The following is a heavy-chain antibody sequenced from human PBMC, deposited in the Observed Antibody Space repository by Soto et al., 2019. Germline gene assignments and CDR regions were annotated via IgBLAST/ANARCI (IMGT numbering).Heavy chain of an antibody. J-gene: IGHJ4*02. V-gene: IGHV3-23*01. CDR1: GFTFSSYA. CDR3: AKVRAYYFDY. CDR2: ISGSGGST. Sequence: EVQLLESGGGLVQPGGSLRLSCAASGFTFSSYAMSWVRQAPGKGLEWVSAISGSGGSTYYADAVKGRFTIYRDNSKHTLYMQMNSLRAEDTAVYYCAKVRAYYFDYWGQGTLVTVSS.